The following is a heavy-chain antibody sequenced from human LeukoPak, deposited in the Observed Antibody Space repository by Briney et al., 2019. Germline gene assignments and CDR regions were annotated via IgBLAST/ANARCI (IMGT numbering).Heavy chain of an antibody. J-gene: IGHJ4*02. CDR2: IYYSGST. CDR1: GGSISSYY. V-gene: IGHV4-59*08. Sequence: SETLSLTCTVSGGSISSYYWSWIRQPPGKGLEWIGYIYYSGSTSYNPSLKSRVTISVDTSKNQFSLKLSSVTAADTAVYFCARRPHYYDSSGSRYYFDYWGQGTLVTVSS. D-gene: IGHD3-22*01. CDR3: ARRPHYYDSSGSRYYFDY.